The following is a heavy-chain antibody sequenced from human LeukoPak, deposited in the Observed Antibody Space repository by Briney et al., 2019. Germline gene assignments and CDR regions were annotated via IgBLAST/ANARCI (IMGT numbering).Heavy chain of an antibody. CDR2: IIPIFGTA. CDR1: GGTFSSYA. Sequence: SVKVSCKASGGTFSSYAISWVRQAPGQGLEWMGGIIPIFGTANYAQKFQGRVTITADESTSTAYMELSSLRSEDTAVYYCARDYVDDIPMIKDYWGQGTLVTVSS. V-gene: IGHV1-69*13. J-gene: IGHJ4*02. CDR3: ARDYVDDIPMIKDY. D-gene: IGHD2-8*01.